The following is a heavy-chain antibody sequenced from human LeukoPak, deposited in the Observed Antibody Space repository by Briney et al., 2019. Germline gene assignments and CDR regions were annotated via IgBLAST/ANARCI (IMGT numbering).Heavy chain of an antibody. V-gene: IGHV3-11*01. J-gene: IGHJ4*02. CDR2: ISSSGSTI. Sequence: GGSLRLSCAASGFTFSDYYMSWIRQAPGKGLEWVSYISSSGSTIYYADSVKGRFTISRDNAKNSLYLQMNSLRAEDTAVYYCASNRYSGSYYTFDSFDYWGQGTLVTASS. CDR1: GFTFSDYY. CDR3: ASNRYSGSYYTFDSFDY. D-gene: IGHD1-26*01.